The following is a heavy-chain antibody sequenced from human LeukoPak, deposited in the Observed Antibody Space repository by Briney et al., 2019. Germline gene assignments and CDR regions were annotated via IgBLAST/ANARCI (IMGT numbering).Heavy chain of an antibody. V-gene: IGHV4-39*01. D-gene: IGHD3-16*01. CDR1: GGSISSSSYY. Sequence: PSETLSLTCTVSGGSISSSSYYWGWIRQPPGKGMEWIGSIYYSGSTYYNPSLKSRVAISVDTSKNQFSLKLSSVTAADTAVYYCAGQTYDYVWGSYLYYFDYWGQGTLVTVSS. J-gene: IGHJ4*02. CDR3: AGQTYDYVWGSYLYYFDY. CDR2: IYYSGST.